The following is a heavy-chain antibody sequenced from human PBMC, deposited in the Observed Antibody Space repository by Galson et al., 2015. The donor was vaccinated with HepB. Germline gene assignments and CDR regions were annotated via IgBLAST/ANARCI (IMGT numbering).Heavy chain of an antibody. CDR2: ISHDGEHQ. J-gene: IGHJ4*02. D-gene: IGHD1-26*01. CDR3: ARDPDDTEGYYMTFEY. Sequence: SLRLSCAASGFSFSDFALHWVRQGPGKGPEWVALISHDGEHQYYADSVRGRFTISRDISKNTLNLQMNSLRVEDTGIYYCARDPDDTEGYYMTFEYWGQGTLVTVSS. CDR1: GFSFSDFA. V-gene: IGHV3-30*04.